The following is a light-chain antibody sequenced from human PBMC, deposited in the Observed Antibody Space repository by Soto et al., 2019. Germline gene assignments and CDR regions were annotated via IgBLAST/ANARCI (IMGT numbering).Light chain of an antibody. CDR3: TSYTSRSTLYV. CDR1: SFDVGGYNY. Sequence: QSVLTQPPSASGSPGQSVTISYTGTSFDVGGYNYVSWYQQHPGKAPKLMIYEVTKRPSGVPDRFSGSKSGNTASLTVSGLQAEDEADYYCTSYTSRSTLYVFGTGTKLTVL. V-gene: IGLV2-8*01. J-gene: IGLJ1*01. CDR2: EVT.